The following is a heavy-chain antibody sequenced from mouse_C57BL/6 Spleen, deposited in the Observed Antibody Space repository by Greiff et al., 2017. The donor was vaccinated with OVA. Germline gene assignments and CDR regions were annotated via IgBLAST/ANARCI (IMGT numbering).Heavy chain of an antibody. CDR2: IYPGDGDT. J-gene: IGHJ2*01. Sequence: VQLQQSGAELVKPGASVKISCKASGYAFSSYWMNWVKQRPGKGLEWIGQIYPGDGDTNYNGKFKGKATLTADKSSSTAYMQLSSLTSEDSAVYFCARERDYGSSLFFDYWGQGTTLTVSS. CDR1: GYAFSSYW. CDR3: ARERDYGSSLFFDY. D-gene: IGHD1-1*01. V-gene: IGHV1-80*01.